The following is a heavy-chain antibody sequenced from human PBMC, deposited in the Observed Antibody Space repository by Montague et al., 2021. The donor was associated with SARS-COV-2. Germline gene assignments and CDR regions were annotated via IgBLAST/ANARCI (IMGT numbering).Heavy chain of an antibody. Sequence: SETLSLTCGVSGASIMGYHWSWVRKPPGRGLEWIGDVRDTGTTNYNPSLHNRITISIDTSEGQFSLRLTSVTAADTAVYYCARFFRVGTSSAFDRRGQGIPDTVSS. J-gene: IGHJ4*02. V-gene: IGHV4-59*08. CDR1: GASIMGYH. CDR3: ARFFRVGTSSAFDR. D-gene: IGHD3-10*01. CDR2: VRDTGTT.